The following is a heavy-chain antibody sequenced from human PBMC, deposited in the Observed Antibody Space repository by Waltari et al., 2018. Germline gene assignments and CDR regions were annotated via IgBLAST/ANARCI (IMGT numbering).Heavy chain of an antibody. V-gene: IGHV1-3*01. CDR1: GYTFTSSA. Sequence: QVQLVQSGAEVKKPGASVKVSCKASGYTFTSSAMHWVRQAPGPRLEWMGWINAGNGNTKYSQKFQGRVTITRDTSASTAYMELSSLRSEDTAVYYCARGGCSGGSCYFYWYFDLWGRGTLVTVSS. D-gene: IGHD2-15*01. J-gene: IGHJ2*01. CDR2: INAGNGNT. CDR3: ARGGCSGGSCYFYWYFDL.